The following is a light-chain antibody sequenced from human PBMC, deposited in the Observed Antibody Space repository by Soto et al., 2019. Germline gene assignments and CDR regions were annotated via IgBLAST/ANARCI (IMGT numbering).Light chain of an antibody. CDR3: QSHDSSLSGYV. CDR2: GNI. CDR1: SSDIGAGYD. Sequence: QLVLTQPPSVSGAPGQRVAICCTGSSSDIGAGYDVHWYQQLPGTAPKLLIYGNINRPSGVPDRFSGSKSGTSASLAITGLQAEDEADYYCQSHDSSLSGYVFGTGTKLTVL. J-gene: IGLJ1*01. V-gene: IGLV1-40*01.